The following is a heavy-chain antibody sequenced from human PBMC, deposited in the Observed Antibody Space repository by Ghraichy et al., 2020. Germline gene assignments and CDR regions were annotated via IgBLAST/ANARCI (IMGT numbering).Heavy chain of an antibody. V-gene: IGHV4-59*01. CDR2: IYYSGST. D-gene: IGHD3-22*01. CDR3: AREASANYYDSSGYDAFDI. Sequence: SQTLSPTCTVSGGSISSYYWSWIRQPPGKGLEWIGYIYYSGSTNYNPSLKSRVTILVDTSKNQFSLKLSSVTAADTAVYYCAREASANYYDSSGYDAFDIWGQGTMVTVSS. CDR1: GGSISSYY. J-gene: IGHJ3*02.